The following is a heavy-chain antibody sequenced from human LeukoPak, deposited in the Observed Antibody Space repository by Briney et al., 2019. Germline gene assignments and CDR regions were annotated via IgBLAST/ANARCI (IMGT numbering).Heavy chain of an antibody. V-gene: IGHV3-74*01. Sequence: TGGSLRLSCAASGFTFSSYWMHWVRQAPGKGLVWVSRINSDGSSTSYADSVKGRFTISRDNAKNTLYLQMNSLRAEDTAVYYCARGPGRYDILTGYCGDYWGQGTLVTVSS. CDR2: INSDGSST. D-gene: IGHD3-9*01. J-gene: IGHJ4*02. CDR3: ARGPGRYDILTGYCGDY. CDR1: GFTFSSYW.